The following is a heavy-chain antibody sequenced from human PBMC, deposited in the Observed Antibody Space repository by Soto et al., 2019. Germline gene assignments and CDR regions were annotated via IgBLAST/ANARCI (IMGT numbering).Heavy chain of an antibody. CDR2: IYYSGST. J-gene: IGHJ5*02. CDR3: ARAYYDILTGQNWFDP. Sequence: TLSLTCTVSGGSISSYYWSWIRQPPGKGLEWIGYIYYSGSTNYNPSLKSRVTISVDTSKNQFSLKLSSVTAADTAVYYCARAYYDILTGQNWFDPWGQGTLVTVSS. CDR1: GGSISSYY. D-gene: IGHD3-9*01. V-gene: IGHV4-59*01.